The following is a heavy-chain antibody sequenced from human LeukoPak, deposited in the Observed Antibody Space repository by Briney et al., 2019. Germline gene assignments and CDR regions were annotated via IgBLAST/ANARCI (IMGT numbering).Heavy chain of an antibody. J-gene: IGHJ4*02. V-gene: IGHV4-59*08. CDR2: IYYSGST. Sequence: SETLSLTCTVSGGSISSYYWSWIRQPPGKGLEWIGYIYYSGSTNYNPSLKSRVTISVDTSKNQFSLKLSSVTAADTAVYYCARLGGSVGVDYWGQGTLVTVSS. CDR1: GGSISSYY. D-gene: IGHD6-25*01. CDR3: ARLGGSVGVDY.